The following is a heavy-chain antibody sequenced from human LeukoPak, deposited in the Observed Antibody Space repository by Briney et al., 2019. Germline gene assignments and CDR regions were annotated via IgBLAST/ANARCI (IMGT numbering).Heavy chain of an antibody. J-gene: IGHJ4*02. D-gene: IGHD3-22*01. CDR3: ARVSSGGYFHTYYFDY. CDR1: GGSISGYY. Sequence: PSETLSLTCTVSGGSISGYYWSWIRQPPGKGLEWIGSIRYSGTTNYSPSLKSRATISVDTSKNQFSLNLISVTAADTALYYCARVSSGGYFHTYYFDYWGQGTLVTVSS. V-gene: IGHV4-59*01. CDR2: IRYSGTT.